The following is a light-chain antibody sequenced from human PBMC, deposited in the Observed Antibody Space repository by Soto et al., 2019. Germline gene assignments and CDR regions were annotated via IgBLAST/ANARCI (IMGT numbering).Light chain of an antibody. Sequence: DIVMTQSPLSLHVTPGEAATLSCRASQSVGSNYLAWYQQRPGQPPNLLIFGASHRAPDIPDRFSGSGSGTDFTLTISRLEPEDFAVYYCQQYGTSIQTFGQGTKVDI. CDR3: QQYGTSIQT. CDR1: QSVGSNY. CDR2: GAS. V-gene: IGKV3-20*01. J-gene: IGKJ1*01.